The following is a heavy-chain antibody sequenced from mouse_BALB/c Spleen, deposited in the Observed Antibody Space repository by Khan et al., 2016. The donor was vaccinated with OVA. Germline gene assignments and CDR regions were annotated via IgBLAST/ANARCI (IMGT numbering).Heavy chain of an antibody. CDR3: AREAYRYDEYYFDY. Sequence: EVELVESGGGLVKPGGSLKLSCAVSGFTFSSYVMSWVRQTPEKRLEWVASISRGGSTYYPDSVKGRFTISRDNARNIVNLQMSSLRSEDMAMYYGAREAYRYDEYYFDYWGQGTTLTVSS. J-gene: IGHJ2*01. D-gene: IGHD2-14*01. V-gene: IGHV5-6-5*01. CDR1: GFTFSSYV. CDR2: ISRGGST.